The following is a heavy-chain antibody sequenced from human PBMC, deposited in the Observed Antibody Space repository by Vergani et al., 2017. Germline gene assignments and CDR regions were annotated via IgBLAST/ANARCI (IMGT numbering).Heavy chain of an antibody. J-gene: IGHJ2*01. CDR1: GGSFSGYY. CDR3: ARDMFGFWYFDL. D-gene: IGHD3-3*02. CDR2: INHSGST. V-gene: IGHV4-34*01. Sequence: QVQLQQWGAGLLKPSETLSLTCAVYGGSFSGYYWSWIRQPPGKGLEWIGEINHSGSTNYNPSLKSRVTISVDTSKNQFSLKLSSVTAADTAVYYCARDMFGFWYFDLWGRGTLVTVSS.